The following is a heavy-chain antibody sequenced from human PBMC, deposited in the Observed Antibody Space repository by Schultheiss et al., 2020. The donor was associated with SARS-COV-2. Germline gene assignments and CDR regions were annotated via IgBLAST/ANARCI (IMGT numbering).Heavy chain of an antibody. CDR1: GDSISRYY. Sequence: SETLSLTCIVSGDSISRYYWSWIRQPPGKGLEWIGSIYYSGSTYYNPSLKSRVTISVDTSKNQFSLKLSSVTAADTAVYYCARYPITMMGSYYYYYMDVWGKGTTVTVSS. V-gene: IGHV4-59*12. CDR3: ARYPITMMGSYYYYYMDV. CDR2: IYYSGST. D-gene: IGHD3-22*01. J-gene: IGHJ6*03.